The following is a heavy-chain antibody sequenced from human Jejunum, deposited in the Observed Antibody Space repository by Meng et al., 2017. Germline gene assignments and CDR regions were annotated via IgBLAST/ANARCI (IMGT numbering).Heavy chain of an antibody. Sequence: QVQLQGSGPGLGRPSETLSLTCTVSGGSVSSGSYYWSWIRQPPGKGLEWIGYIYYGGTTNYNPSLKSRVTISADTSKNQFSLKLSSVTAADTAVYYCARGSRGYSYGWGQGTLVTVSS. CDR2: IYYGGTT. D-gene: IGHD5-18*01. CDR3: ARGSRGYSYG. J-gene: IGHJ4*02. CDR1: GGSVSSGSYY. V-gene: IGHV4-61*01.